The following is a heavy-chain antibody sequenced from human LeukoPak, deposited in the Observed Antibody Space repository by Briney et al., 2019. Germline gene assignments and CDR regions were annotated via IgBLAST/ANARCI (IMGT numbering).Heavy chain of an antibody. CDR1: GGSITQTNY. Sequence: PSGTLSLTCDVSGGSITQTNYWTWVRQPPGKGLEWIGEVNLQGSTNYNPSLKSRVTISVDTSKNQFSLKLSSVTAADTAVYYCARAAGPLTAPDYWGQGTPVTVSS. J-gene: IGHJ4*02. CDR3: ARAAGPLTAPDY. V-gene: IGHV4-4*02. D-gene: IGHD6-13*01. CDR2: VNLQGST.